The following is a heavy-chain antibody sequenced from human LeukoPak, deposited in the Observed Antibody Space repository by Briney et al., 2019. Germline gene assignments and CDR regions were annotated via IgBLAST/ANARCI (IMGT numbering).Heavy chain of an antibody. CDR2: IKQDGSEK. CDR1: GFTYSSYW. V-gene: IGHV3-7*01. D-gene: IGHD3-10*01. CDR3: ARDRVYYYYGMDV. Sequence: GGSLRLSCAASGFTYSSYWMSWVRQAPGKGLERVANIKQDGSEKYYVDSVKGRFTISRDNAKNSLYLQMNSLRAEDTAVYYCARDRVYYYYGMDVWGQGTTVTVSS. J-gene: IGHJ6*02.